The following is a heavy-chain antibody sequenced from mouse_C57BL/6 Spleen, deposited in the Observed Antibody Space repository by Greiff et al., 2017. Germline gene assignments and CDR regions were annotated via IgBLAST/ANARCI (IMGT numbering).Heavy chain of an antibody. J-gene: IGHJ2*01. CDR1: GYTFTTYP. CDR3: ARGGTVVAHFDY. Sequence: VKLVESGAELVKPGASVKMSCKASGYTFTTYPIEWMKQNHGKSLEWIGNFHPYNDDTKYNEKFKGKATLTVEKSSSTVYLELSRLTSDDSAVYYCARGGTVVAHFDYWGQGTTLTVSS. D-gene: IGHD1-1*01. V-gene: IGHV1-47*01. CDR2: FHPYNDDT.